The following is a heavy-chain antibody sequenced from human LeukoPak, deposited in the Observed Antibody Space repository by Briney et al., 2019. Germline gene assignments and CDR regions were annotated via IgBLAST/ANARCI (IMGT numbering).Heavy chain of an antibody. CDR3: ARRLGPYSYADY. CDR1: GSTFSSYW. V-gene: IGHV5-51*07. CDR2: IFPGASYS. D-gene: IGHD4-11*01. J-gene: IGHJ4*02. Sequence: GASLQISCKCSGSTFSSYWIGGGHQLPGKGEEWMGIIFPGASYSRYSPSFQGKVTISADKSISTAYLQWSSLKASDTALYYCARRLGPYSYADYWGQGTLVTVSS.